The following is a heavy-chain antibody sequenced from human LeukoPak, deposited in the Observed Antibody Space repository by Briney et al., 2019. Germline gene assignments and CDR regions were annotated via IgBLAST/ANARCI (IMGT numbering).Heavy chain of an antibody. D-gene: IGHD6-19*01. Sequence: GASVKVSCKASGYTFTGYYMHWVRQAPGQGLEWMGRINPNSGGTNYAQKFQGRVTMTRDTSISTAYMELSRLRSDDTAVYYCARDRYSSGWYLFDYWGQGTLVTVSS. CDR2: INPNSGGT. J-gene: IGHJ4*02. V-gene: IGHV1-2*06. CDR3: ARDRYSSGWYLFDY. CDR1: GYTFTGYY.